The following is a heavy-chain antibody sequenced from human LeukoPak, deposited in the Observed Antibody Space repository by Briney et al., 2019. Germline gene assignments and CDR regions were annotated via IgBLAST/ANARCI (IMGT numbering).Heavy chain of an antibody. CDR2: MNPNSGNT. CDR3: ARALESSSSIHYYMDV. V-gene: IGHV1-18*01. Sequence: ASVKVSCKASGYTFTSYDINWVRQATGQGLEWMGWMNPNSGNTNYAQKLQGRVTMTTDTSTSTAYMELRSLRSDDTAVYYCARALESSSSIHYYMDVWGKGTTVTVSS. J-gene: IGHJ6*03. CDR1: GYTFTSYD. D-gene: IGHD6-6*01.